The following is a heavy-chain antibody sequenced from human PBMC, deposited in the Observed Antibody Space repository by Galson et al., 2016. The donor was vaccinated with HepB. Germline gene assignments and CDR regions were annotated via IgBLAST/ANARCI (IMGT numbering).Heavy chain of an antibody. Sequence: SVKVSCKASGGTFSNYIITWVRQAPGQGPEWMGGIVPVFGTTNYAQKFQDRVTITADKSTNIAYMELRSLTSEDTAVYYCAKDRNYILQYYFGMDVWGQGTTFTVS. CDR3: AKDRNYILQYYFGMDV. J-gene: IGHJ6*02. CDR1: GGTFSNYI. CDR2: IVPVFGTT. V-gene: IGHV1-69*06. D-gene: IGHD3-10*01.